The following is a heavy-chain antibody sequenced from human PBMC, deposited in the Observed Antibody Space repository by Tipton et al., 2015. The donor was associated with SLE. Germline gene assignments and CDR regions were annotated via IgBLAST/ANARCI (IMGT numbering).Heavy chain of an antibody. D-gene: IGHD2-2*01. V-gene: IGHV4-4*07. Sequence: TLSLTCTVSGPSINNYYWTWIRQSAGKGLEWIGRIYTSGYTNYNPSLTSRVTMSVDTSKNQFFLRLTSVTAADTAVYYCAKGGTYCSSTSCPWNYWGQGTLVTVSS. CDR2: IYTSGYT. CDR3: AKGGTYCSSTSCPWNY. J-gene: IGHJ4*02. CDR1: GPSINNYY.